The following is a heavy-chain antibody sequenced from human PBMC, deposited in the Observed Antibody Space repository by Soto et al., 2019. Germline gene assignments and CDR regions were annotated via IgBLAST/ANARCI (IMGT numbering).Heavy chain of an antibody. Sequence: RGESLKISCEGSGYTFSNYWIGWVRQMPGKGLEWMGIIYPDDSDTRYSPSFQGQVTISADKSINTAYLQWSGLKASDTAIYYCARQRQYQLIVDYFDYWGQGTLVTVSS. CDR2: IYPDDSDT. J-gene: IGHJ4*02. CDR1: GYTFSNYW. CDR3: ARQRQYQLIVDYFDY. D-gene: IGHD1-1*01. V-gene: IGHV5-51*01.